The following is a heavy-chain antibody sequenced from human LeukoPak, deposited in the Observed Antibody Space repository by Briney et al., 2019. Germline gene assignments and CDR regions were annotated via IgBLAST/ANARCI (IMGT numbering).Heavy chain of an antibody. V-gene: IGHV4-59*11. J-gene: IGHJ6*02. Sequence: SETLSLTCTVSGGSISGHYWTWIRQPPGKGLEWIGQIHYSGRPYYNPSLKSRVTISVDTSKNQLSLKVTSVTGADTAVYYCARFGVDYDMDVWGQGTTVTVSS. D-gene: IGHD3-16*01. CDR2: IHYSGRP. CDR1: GGSISGHY. CDR3: ARFGVDYDMDV.